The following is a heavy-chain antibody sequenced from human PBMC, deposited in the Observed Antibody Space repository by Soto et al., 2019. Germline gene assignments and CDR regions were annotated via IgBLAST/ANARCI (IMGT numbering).Heavy chain of an antibody. J-gene: IGHJ3*02. CDR2: IGSGGGDT. V-gene: IGHV3-23*01. Sequence: GGSLRLSCAASGFTFSIYAMSWVRQAPAKGLEWVSAIGSGGGDTYYAGSVKGRFTISRDNSKNTLHLQMISLRAEDTAVYYCVKRIVAGAGEYGFDIWGPGTMVTVSS. CDR3: VKRIVAGAGEYGFDI. CDR1: GFTFSIYA. D-gene: IGHD6-19*01.